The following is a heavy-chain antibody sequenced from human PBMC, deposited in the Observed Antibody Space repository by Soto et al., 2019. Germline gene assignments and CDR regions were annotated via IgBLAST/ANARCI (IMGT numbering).Heavy chain of an antibody. J-gene: IGHJ4*02. V-gene: IGHV3-23*01. Sequence: GGSLRLSCAASGFTFSIYAMSWVRHAPGKGLEWVSSLSGSGNSTYHADSVKGRFTISRDNSKNTLYLQMNSLRSEDTAVYYCAKDRNLVVVLTTFDYWGQGALVTVSS. CDR1: GFTFSIYA. CDR3: AKDRNLVVVLTTFDY. D-gene: IGHD3-22*01. CDR2: LSGSGNST.